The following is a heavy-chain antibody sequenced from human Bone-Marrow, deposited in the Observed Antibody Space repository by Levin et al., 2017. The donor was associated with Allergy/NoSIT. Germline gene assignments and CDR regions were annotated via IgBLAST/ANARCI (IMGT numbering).Heavy chain of an antibody. Sequence: GESLKISCAASGFSFSTYWFHWVRQGPGEGLVWVSRINENGIITDYADSVKGRFTISRDNARNTLYLQMNNLRTDDTAVYYCVRDLAGGDGNWGQGLMVTVSS. CDR1: GFSFSTYW. CDR3: VRDLAGGDGN. D-gene: IGHD2-21*02. J-gene: IGHJ4*02. V-gene: IGHV3-74*01. CDR2: INENGIIT.